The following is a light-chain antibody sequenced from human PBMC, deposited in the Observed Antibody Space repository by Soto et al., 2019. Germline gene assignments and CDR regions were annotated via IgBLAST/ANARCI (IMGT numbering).Light chain of an antibody. CDR3: SSYAGSNNVV. CDR2: EVT. CDR1: SSDVGNYNY. V-gene: IGLV2-8*01. Sequence: QSALTQPPSASGYPGQSVAISCTGTSSDVGNYNYVSWYQQHPGKAPKLMIYEVTKRPSGVPDRFSGSKSGNTASLTVSGLQAEDEADYYCSSYAGSNNVVFGGGTKLTVL. J-gene: IGLJ2*01.